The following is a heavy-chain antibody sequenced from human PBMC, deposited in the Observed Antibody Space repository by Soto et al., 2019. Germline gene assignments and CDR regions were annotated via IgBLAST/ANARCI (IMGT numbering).Heavy chain of an antibody. Sequence: ASVKVSCKASGYTFTSYGISWVRQAPGQGLEWMGWISAYNGNTNYAQKFQGRVTITRDTSASTAYMELSSLRSEDTAVYYCAGPITMVRGFMYAFDIWGQGTMVTVPS. V-gene: IGHV1-18*01. CDR2: ISAYNGNT. D-gene: IGHD3-10*01. CDR1: GYTFTSYG. CDR3: AGPITMVRGFMYAFDI. J-gene: IGHJ3*02.